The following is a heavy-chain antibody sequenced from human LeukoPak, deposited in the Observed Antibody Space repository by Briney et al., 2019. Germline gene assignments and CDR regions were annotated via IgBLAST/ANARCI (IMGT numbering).Heavy chain of an antibody. J-gene: IGHJ6*02. CDR3: AKISDRRGGYYYGMDV. V-gene: IGHV3-23*01. CDR1: GFSLSRYG. Sequence: GGSLRLSCVASGFSLSRYGMSWVRQAPGKGLEWVSAISGSGGSTYYADSVKGRFTISRDNSKNTLYLQMNSLRAEDTAVYYCAKISDRRGGYYYGMDVWGQGTTVTVSS. D-gene: IGHD2-21*02. CDR2: ISGSGGST.